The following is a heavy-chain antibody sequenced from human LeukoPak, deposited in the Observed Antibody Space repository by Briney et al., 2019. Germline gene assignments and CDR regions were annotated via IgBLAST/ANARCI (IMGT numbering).Heavy chain of an antibody. D-gene: IGHD2-21*01. Sequence: SETLSLTCTVSGGSFSSGSYYWSWIRQPAGEGLEWIGRIYTSGSTNYNPSLKSRVTISVDTSKNQFSLKLSSVTAADTAVYYCARGGGDWGFHQSDYWGQGTLVTVSS. CDR2: IYTSGST. CDR1: GGSFSSGSYY. J-gene: IGHJ4*02. V-gene: IGHV4-61*02. CDR3: ARGGGDWGFHQSDY.